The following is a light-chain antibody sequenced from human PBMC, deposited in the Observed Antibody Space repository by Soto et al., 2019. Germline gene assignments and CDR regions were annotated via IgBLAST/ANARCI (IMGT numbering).Light chain of an antibody. CDR1: QSVSNIY. CDR3: QQSLNPKT. Sequence: ETVLTQSPGTLSLSPGERATLSCRASQSVSNIYLAWYQQKPGQAPRLLIYGASSRATGIPDRFSGSGSGTDFTLTIGGLEPEDFAVYYCQQSLNPKTFGQGTKV. CDR2: GAS. J-gene: IGKJ1*01. V-gene: IGKV3-20*01.